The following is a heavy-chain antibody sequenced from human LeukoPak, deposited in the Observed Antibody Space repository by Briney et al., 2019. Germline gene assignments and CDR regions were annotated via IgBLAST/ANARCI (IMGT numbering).Heavy chain of an antibody. CDR2: ISSSGSNI. V-gene: IGHV3-21*01. CDR3: AKEKGIYCSSIDCSPGMDV. J-gene: IGHJ6*02. D-gene: IGHD2-2*01. Sequence: GGSLRLSCAASGFTFSTYSMNWVRQAPGKGLEWVSLISSSGSNIYYADSVRGRFTISRDNAKNSVYLQMSSLRAEDTAVYYCAKEKGIYCSSIDCSPGMDVWGQGTTVTVSS. CDR1: GFTFSTYS.